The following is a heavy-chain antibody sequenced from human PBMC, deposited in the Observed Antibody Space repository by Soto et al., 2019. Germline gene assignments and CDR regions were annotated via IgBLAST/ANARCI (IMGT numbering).Heavy chain of an antibody. Sequence: GGSLRLSCAASGFTFSSYEMNWVRQAPGKGLEWVSYISSSGSTIYYADSVKGRFTISRDNTKNSLYLQMNSLRAEDTAVYYCARVRLVAARLDFGMDVWGQGTTVTVSS. CDR2: ISSSGSTI. CDR1: GFTFSSYE. CDR3: ARVRLVAARLDFGMDV. V-gene: IGHV3-48*03. J-gene: IGHJ6*02. D-gene: IGHD6-6*01.